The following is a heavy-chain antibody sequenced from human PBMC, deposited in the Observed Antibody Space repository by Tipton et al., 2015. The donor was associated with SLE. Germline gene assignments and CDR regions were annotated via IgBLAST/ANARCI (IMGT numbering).Heavy chain of an antibody. CDR2: IYTGDSDT. J-gene: IGHJ3*02. CDR1: GYSFTSYW. CDR3: SSYSGSPNDAFDI. D-gene: IGHD1-26*01. Sequence: QSGAEVKKPGESLKISCKGSGYSFTSYWIGWVRQMPGKGLEWMGIIYTGDSDTRYSPSFQGHVTISADKSISTAYLQWSSLKASDTAMYYCSSYSGSPNDAFDIWVQGTMLTVSS. V-gene: IGHV5-51*03.